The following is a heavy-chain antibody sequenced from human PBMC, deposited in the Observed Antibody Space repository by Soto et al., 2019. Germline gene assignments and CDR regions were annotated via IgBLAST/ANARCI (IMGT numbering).Heavy chain of an antibody. V-gene: IGHV4-59*02. J-gene: IGHJ4*02. CDR1: GGSVRSHY. Sequence: QVQLQESGPGLVRPSETLSLTCTVSGGSVRSHYWSWIRQPPGKGLEWIAYIYYTGVTNFKTSLESRLTISLDTSKNQVSLNLSSVTAADTAVYYCASLGSGYDYWGQGTLVTVTS. D-gene: IGHD3-10*01. CDR3: ASLGSGYDY. CDR2: IYYTGVT.